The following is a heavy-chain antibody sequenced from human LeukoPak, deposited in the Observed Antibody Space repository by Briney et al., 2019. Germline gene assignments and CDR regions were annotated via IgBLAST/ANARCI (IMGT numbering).Heavy chain of an antibody. CDR3: AREETQRDARRSDY. J-gene: IGHJ4*02. Sequence: PSETLSLTCTVSGGSISSGDYYWSWIRQPPGKGLEWIGYIYYSGSTNYNPSLKSRVTISVDTSKNQFSLKLSSVTAADTAVYYCAREETQRDARRSDYWGQGTLVTVSS. D-gene: IGHD5-24*01. CDR1: GGSISSGDYY. CDR2: IYYSGST. V-gene: IGHV4-61*08.